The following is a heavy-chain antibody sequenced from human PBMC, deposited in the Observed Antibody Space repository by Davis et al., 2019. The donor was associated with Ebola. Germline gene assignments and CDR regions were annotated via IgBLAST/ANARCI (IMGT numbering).Heavy chain of an antibody. J-gene: IGHJ4*02. CDR1: GYTLTELS. V-gene: IGHV1-24*01. CDR2: FDPEDGET. D-gene: IGHD6-13*01. Sequence: ASVKVSCKVSGYTLTELSMHWVRQAPGKGLEWMGGFDPEDGETIYAQKFQGRVTMTRNTSISTAYMELSSLRSEDTAVYYCARGRFQQLVHVYWGQGTLVTVSS. CDR3: ARGRFQQLVHVY.